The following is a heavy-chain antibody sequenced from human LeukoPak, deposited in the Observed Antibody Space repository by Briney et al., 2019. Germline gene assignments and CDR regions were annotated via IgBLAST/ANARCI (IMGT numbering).Heavy chain of an antibody. D-gene: IGHD5-18*01. CDR1: GGTFSSYA. CDR2: IIPIFGTA. Sequence: GASVKVSCKASGGTFSSYAISSVRQAPGQGLEWMGGIIPIFGTANYAQKFQGRVTITADESTSTAYMELSSLRSEDTAVYYCARDGGELEDTAMVPYWFDPWGQGTLVTVSS. V-gene: IGHV1-69*01. J-gene: IGHJ5*02. CDR3: ARDGGELEDTAMVPYWFDP.